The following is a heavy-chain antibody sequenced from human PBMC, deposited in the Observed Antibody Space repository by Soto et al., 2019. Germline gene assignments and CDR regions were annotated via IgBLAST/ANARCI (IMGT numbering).Heavy chain of an antibody. D-gene: IGHD3-10*01. J-gene: IGHJ4*02. CDR1: GGTFSSYT. V-gene: IGHV1-69*08. CDR3: ARETYYGSGSYYPDY. CDR2: IIPILGIA. Sequence: QVQLVQSGAEVKKPGSSVKVSCKASGGTFSSYTISWVRQAPGQGLEWMGRIIPILGIANYAQKFQGRVTITADKSTSTAYMELSSLRSEDTAVYYCARETYYGSGSYYPDYWGQGTLVTVSS.